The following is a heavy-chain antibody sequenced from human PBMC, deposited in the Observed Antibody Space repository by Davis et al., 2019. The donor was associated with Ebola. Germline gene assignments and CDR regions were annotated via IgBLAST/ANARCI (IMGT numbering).Heavy chain of an antibody. J-gene: IGHJ4*02. CDR3: ARDAFSLSRYDTEDH. Sequence: GGSLRLSCATSGFPFSSYEFNWVRQAPGKGLEWVSYIYSRGTTIYYADSVKGRFTISRDNARDSLYLQMDSLRVEDTAIYYCARDAFSLSRYDTEDHWGQGTLVTVSS. D-gene: IGHD3-9*01. V-gene: IGHV3-48*03. CDR2: IYSRGTTI. CDR1: GFPFSSYE.